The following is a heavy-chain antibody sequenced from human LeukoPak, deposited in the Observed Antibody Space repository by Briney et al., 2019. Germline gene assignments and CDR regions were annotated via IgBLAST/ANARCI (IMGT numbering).Heavy chain of an antibody. CDR1: GGSFSGYY. CDR3: ARQDMGYDSSGYYFFDY. V-gene: IGHV4-34*01. J-gene: IGHJ4*02. CDR2: INHSGST. D-gene: IGHD3-22*01. Sequence: PSETLSLTCAVYGGSFSGYYWSWIRQPPGKGLEWIGEINHSGSTNYNPSLKSRVTISVDTSKNQFSLKLSSVTAADTAVYYCARQDMGYDSSGYYFFDYWGQGTLVTVSS.